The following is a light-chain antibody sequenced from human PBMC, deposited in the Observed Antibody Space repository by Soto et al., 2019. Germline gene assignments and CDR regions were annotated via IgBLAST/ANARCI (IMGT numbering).Light chain of an antibody. V-gene: IGLV2-14*01. CDR3: RSYTSSSTLV. CDR1: SSDVGGYNY. CDR2: EVS. Sequence: QSALTQPASVSGSPGQSITISCTGTSSDVGGYNYVSWYQQQPGKAPKLMIYEVSNRPSGVSNRFSGSKSGNTASLTISGLQAEDEADYYCRSYTSSSTLVFGGGTKLTVL. J-gene: IGLJ2*01.